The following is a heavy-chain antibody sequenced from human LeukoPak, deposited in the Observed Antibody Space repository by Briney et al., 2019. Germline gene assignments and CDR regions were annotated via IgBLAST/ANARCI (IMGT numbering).Heavy chain of an antibody. CDR3: AQAGCSGGSCYPRYYYYYGMDV. J-gene: IGHJ6*02. V-gene: IGHV1-8*01. CDR2: MNPNSGNT. D-gene: IGHD2-15*01. CDR1: GYTFTSYD. Sequence: ASVKVSCKASGYTFTSYDINWVRPATGQGLEWMGWMNPNSGNTGYAQKFQGRVTMTRDTSTSTVYMELSSLRSEDTAVYYCAQAGCSGGSCYPRYYYYYGMDVWGQGTTVTVSS.